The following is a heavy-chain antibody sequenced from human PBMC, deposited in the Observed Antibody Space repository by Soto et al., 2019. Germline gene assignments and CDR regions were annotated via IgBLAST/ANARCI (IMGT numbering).Heavy chain of an antibody. J-gene: IGHJ6*03. CDR1: GFTVSSNH. Sequence: GGSLRLSCAASGFTVSSNHMSWVRQAPGKGLEWVSVIYSGGSTYYADSVRDRFTISRHNSKNTLYLQMNSLRPEDTAVYYCAREYKSEYSSSSGYYYYYMDVWGKGTTVTVSS. V-gene: IGHV3-53*04. D-gene: IGHD6-6*01. CDR3: AREYKSEYSSSSGYYYYYMDV. CDR2: IYSGGST.